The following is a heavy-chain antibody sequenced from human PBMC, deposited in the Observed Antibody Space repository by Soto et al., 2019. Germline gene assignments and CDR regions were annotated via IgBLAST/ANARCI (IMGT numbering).Heavy chain of an antibody. J-gene: IGHJ5*02. CDR1: GYTFAGYF. CDR3: ARVIRGAYYNSPLDT. V-gene: IGHV1-2*02. CDR2: INPYSGGA. Sequence: ASVKVSCKASGYTFAGYFMHWVRQAPGQGLEWMGWINPYSGGADYAQSFQGRVTMTRDTSISTVYMELSRLRFDDTAVYYCARVIRGAYYNSPLDTWGQGTVVTVSS. D-gene: IGHD3-10*01.